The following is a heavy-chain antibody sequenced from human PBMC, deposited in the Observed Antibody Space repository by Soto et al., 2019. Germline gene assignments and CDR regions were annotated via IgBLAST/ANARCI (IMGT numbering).Heavy chain of an antibody. J-gene: IGHJ4*02. CDR3: ARGRDDILTGYRLLYFDY. Sequence: PSETLSLTCAVYGGSFSGYYWSWIRQPPGKGLEWIGEINHSGSTNYNPSLKSRVTISVDTSKNQFSLKLSSVTAADTAVYYCARGRDDILTGYRLLYFDYWGQGTLVTVSS. D-gene: IGHD3-9*01. V-gene: IGHV4-34*01. CDR2: INHSGST. CDR1: GGSFSGYY.